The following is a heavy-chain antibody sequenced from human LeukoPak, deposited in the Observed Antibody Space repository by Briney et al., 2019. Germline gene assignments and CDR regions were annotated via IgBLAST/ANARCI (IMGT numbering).Heavy chain of an antibody. CDR2: INWNGGST. V-gene: IGHV3-20*04. CDR1: GFTFDDYG. CDR3: ARGFYSSSYDY. J-gene: IGHJ4*02. Sequence: GGSLRLSCAASGFTFDDYGMSWVRQAPGKGLEWVSGINWNGGSTGYADSVKGRFTISRDNAKNSLYLQMNSLRAEDTAVYYCARGFYSSSYDYWGQGTLVTVSS. D-gene: IGHD6-6*01.